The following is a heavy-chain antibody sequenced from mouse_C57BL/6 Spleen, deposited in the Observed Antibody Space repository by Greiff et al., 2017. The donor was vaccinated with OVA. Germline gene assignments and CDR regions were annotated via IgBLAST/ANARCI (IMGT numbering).Heavy chain of an antibody. CDR3: ARWTFYGYDGFAY. J-gene: IGHJ3*01. CDR1: GYTFTSYW. V-gene: IGHV1-69*01. D-gene: IGHD2-9*01. Sequence: QVQLQQPGAELVMPGASVKLSCKASGYTFTSYWMHWVKQRPGQGLEWIGELDPSDSYTNYNQKFKGKSTLTVDKSSSTAYMQLSSLPSEDSAVYYCARWTFYGYDGFAYWGQGTLVTVSA. CDR2: LDPSDSYT.